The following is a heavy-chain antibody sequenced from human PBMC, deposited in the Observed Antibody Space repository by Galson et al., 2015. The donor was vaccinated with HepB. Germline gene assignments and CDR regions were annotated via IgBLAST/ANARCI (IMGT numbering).Heavy chain of an antibody. CDR3: ASPADHSSSWYGY. V-gene: IGHV7-4-1*02. CDR1: GYTFTGYY. CDR2: INTNTGNP. D-gene: IGHD6-13*01. J-gene: IGHJ4*02. Sequence: SVKVSCKASGYTFTGYYMHWVRQAPGQGLEWMGWINTNTGNPTYAQGFTGRFVFSLDTSVSTAYLQISSLKAEDTAVYYCASPADHSSSWYGYWGQGTLVTVSS.